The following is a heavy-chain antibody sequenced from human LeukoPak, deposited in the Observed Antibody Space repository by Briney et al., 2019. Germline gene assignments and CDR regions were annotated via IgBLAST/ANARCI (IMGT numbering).Heavy chain of an antibody. CDR1: EFTFSDYW. CDR2: IKKDGSEE. CDR3: ATYDNWVAGDV. J-gene: IGHJ6*02. V-gene: IGHV3-7*01. D-gene: IGHD1-1*01. Sequence: PGGSLRLSCAASEFTFSDYWTSRVRQAPGKGPEWVANIKKDGSEEHYVDSVKGRFTVSRDNAKNSLFLQMNSLRVEDTAVYYCATYDNWVAGDVWGQGTSVSVSS.